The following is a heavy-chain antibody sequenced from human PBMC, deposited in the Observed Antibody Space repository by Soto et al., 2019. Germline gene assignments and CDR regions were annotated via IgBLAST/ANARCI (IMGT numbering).Heavy chain of an antibody. Sequence: GGSLRLSCAASGSTFSSYGMHWVRQAPGKGLEWVAVIWYDGSNKYYADSVKGRFTISRDNSKNTLYLQMNSLRAEDTAVYYCTRDTVRSGWPLSYYYDMENGAFDIWGQGTMVTVSS. CDR1: GSTFSSYG. D-gene: IGHD3-22*01. CDR3: TRDTVRSGWPLSYYYDMENGAFDI. J-gene: IGHJ3*02. CDR2: IWYDGSNK. V-gene: IGHV3-33*01.